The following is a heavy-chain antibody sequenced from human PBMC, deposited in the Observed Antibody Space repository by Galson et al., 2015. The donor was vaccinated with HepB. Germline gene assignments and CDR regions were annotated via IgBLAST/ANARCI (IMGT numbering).Heavy chain of an antibody. V-gene: IGHV3-7*03. CDR2: IKQDGSEK. CDR3: ARGDCGSTSCYGCGAFDI. J-gene: IGHJ3*02. D-gene: IGHD2-2*01. CDR1: GFTLSTYG. Sequence: SLRLSCAASGFTLSTYGMSWVRQAPGKGLEWVANIKQDGSEKYYVDSVKGRFTISRDSAKNSLYLQMNSLRAEDTAVYYCARGDCGSTSCYGCGAFDIWGQGTMVTVSS.